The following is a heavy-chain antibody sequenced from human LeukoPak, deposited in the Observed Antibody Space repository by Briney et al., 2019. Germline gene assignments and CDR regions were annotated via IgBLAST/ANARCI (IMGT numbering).Heavy chain of an antibody. V-gene: IGHV3-23*01. CDR3: AKSRVEVAGTGGFDT. CDR1: GFTFAIYH. Sequence: GGSLRLSSAASGFTFAIYHMSWVRQAPGKGLEWVATIRGDGVYYADSVKGRFTISRDDSENTVYVQMDSLRAEDTTVYYCAKSRVEVAGTGGFDTWGQGTLVAVFS. D-gene: IGHD2-8*02. J-gene: IGHJ3*02. CDR2: IRGDGV.